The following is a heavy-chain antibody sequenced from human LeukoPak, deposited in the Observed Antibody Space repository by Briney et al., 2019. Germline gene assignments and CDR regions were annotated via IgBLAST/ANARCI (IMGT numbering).Heavy chain of an antibody. CDR3: AKQAGWGGYFSFLPFDF. J-gene: IGHJ4*02. V-gene: IGHV3-23*01. CDR2: ISGSGGST. Sequence: PGGSLRLSCAASGFTLYNYVMSWVRQAPGKGLERVSTISGSGGSTYYADSVKGRFTISRDNSKNTLFLEMNSLRADDTAVYFCAKQAGWGGYFSFLPFDFWGRGTLVTVSS. CDR1: GFTLYNYV. D-gene: IGHD3-3*01.